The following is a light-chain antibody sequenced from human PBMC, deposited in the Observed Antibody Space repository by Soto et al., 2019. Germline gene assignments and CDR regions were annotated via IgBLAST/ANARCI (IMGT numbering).Light chain of an antibody. CDR2: GAS. V-gene: IGKV3-20*01. J-gene: IGKJ1*01. Sequence: EIVLTQSPGTLSLSPGERATLSCRASQSVSSSYLAWYQQKPGQPPRLIIYGASSSATGIPDRFSGSGSGTYFPLTISRLEPEDFAVYYCQQYGSSWTFGQGTKVDIK. CDR3: QQYGSSWT. CDR1: QSVSSSY.